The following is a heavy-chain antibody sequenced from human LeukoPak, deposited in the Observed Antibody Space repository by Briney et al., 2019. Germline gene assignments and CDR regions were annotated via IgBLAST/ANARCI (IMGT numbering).Heavy chain of an antibody. D-gene: IGHD3-10*01. Sequence: GGSLRLSCAASGFTFSSYGMHWVRQAPGKGLEWVAVISYDGINKYYADSVKGRFTISRDNSKNTLYLQMNSLRAEDTAVYYCAKDGYGSGPNGAFDIWGQGTMVTVSS. V-gene: IGHV3-30*18. CDR1: GFTFSSYG. CDR3: AKDGYGSGPNGAFDI. J-gene: IGHJ3*02. CDR2: ISYDGINK.